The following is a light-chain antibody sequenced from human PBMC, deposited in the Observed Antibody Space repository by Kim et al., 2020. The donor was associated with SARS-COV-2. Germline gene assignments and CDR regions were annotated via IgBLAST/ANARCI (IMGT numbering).Light chain of an antibody. J-gene: IGKJ2*01. CDR1: QSINSW. CDR2: KAS. V-gene: IGKV1-5*03. Sequence: DIQMTQSPSTLSASVGDRVTITCRASQSINSWLAWYQQKPGKAPNLLIYKASSLESGVPSRFSGSESGTEFTLTISSLHPDDFATYYCHQYDSYPYTFGQGPSWRS. CDR3: HQYDSYPYT.